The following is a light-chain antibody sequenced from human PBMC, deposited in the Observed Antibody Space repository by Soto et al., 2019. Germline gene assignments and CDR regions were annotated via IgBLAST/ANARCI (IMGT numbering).Light chain of an antibody. CDR2: EVS. CDR1: SSDVGGYNY. J-gene: IGLJ2*01. Sequence: QSALTQPASVSGSPGQSMTISCSGTSSDVGGYNYVSWYQQHPGKAPKLMMYEVSNRPSGVSNRFSGSKSDNTASLTISGLQAEDEADYYCRSYTSSSTLIFGGGTKVTVL. CDR3: RSYTSSSTLI. V-gene: IGLV2-14*01.